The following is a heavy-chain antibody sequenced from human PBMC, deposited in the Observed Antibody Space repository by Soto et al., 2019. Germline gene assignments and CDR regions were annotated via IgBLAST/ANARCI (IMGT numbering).Heavy chain of an antibody. CDR2: SNHSGGT. V-gene: IGHV4-34*01. J-gene: IGHJ6*02. CDR1: GGSLSGYY. CDR3: ARDRQAYHLWSGYENEGPYGMDV. D-gene: IGHD3-3*02. Sequence: QVQLQQWGAGLLKPSETLSLTCAVYGGSLSGYYWTWIRQAPGKGLEWIGESNHSGGTNYNSSLKPRVNISIDTSKTQFTRNLFAGTAADTAVYYCARDRQAYHLWSGYENEGPYGMDVWGQGTTVTVSS.